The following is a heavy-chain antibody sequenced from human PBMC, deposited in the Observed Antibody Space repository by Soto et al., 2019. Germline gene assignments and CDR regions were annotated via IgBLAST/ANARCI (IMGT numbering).Heavy chain of an antibody. V-gene: IGHV4-31*03. Sequence: PSLTCTVSGGSISSGGYYWSWIRQHPGKGLEWIGYIYYSGSTYYNPSLKSRVTISVDTSKNQFSLKLSSVTAADTAVYYCARVGRFGIVVVLWGQGTLVTVSS. CDR2: IYYSGST. D-gene: IGHD3-22*01. CDR3: ARVGRFGIVVVL. CDR1: GGSISSGGYY. J-gene: IGHJ4*02.